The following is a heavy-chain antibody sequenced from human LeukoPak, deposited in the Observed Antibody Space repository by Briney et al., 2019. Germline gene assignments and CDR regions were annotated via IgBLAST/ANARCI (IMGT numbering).Heavy chain of an antibody. CDR2: ISGSASDV. Sequence: GGSLRLSCAASGFTFSDSYMTWIGQAPGKGLELLSYISGSASDVNYIDSVRGRFTISRDNAKNSLYLHMNSLTVEDTAVYYCSRDPRNNDYWGQGTLVTVSS. CDR3: SRDPRNNDY. CDR1: GFTFSDSY. J-gene: IGHJ4*02. V-gene: IGHV3-11*01.